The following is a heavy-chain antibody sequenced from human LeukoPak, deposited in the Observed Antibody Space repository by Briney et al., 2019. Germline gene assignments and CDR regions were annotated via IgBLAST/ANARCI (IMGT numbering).Heavy chain of an antibody. D-gene: IGHD6-19*01. CDR2: IYYSGST. CDR3: ARVSRYSSGWYSQDYYYYMDV. Sequence: PSETLSLTCTVSGDSISSSSYYWGWIRQPPGKGLEWIGSIYYSGSTYYNPSLKSRVTISVDTSKNQFSLKLSSVTAADTAVYYCARVSRYSSGWYSQDYYYYMDVWGKGTTVTVSS. J-gene: IGHJ6*03. V-gene: IGHV4-39*07. CDR1: GDSISSSSYY.